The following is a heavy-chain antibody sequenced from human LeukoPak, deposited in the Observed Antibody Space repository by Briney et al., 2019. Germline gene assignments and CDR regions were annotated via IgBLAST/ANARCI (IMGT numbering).Heavy chain of an antibody. J-gene: IGHJ5*02. D-gene: IGHD6-19*01. Sequence: GGSLRLSCAASGFASAIYTMHWVRQTPGKGLEWVAVISDDGHGKVQYYAGSVMGRFTIFRDSSKNTLYLQMNSLRAEDTAVYYCARGTGSGWFAVRFDPWGQGTLVTVSS. CDR3: ARGTGSGWFAVRFDP. CDR2: ISDDGHGKVQ. CDR1: GFASAIYT. V-gene: IGHV3-30*04.